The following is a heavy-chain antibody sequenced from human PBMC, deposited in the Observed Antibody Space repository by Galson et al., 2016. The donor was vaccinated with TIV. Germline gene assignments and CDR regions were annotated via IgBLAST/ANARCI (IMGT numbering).Heavy chain of an antibody. CDR1: GFTVSRYA. V-gene: IGHV3-23*01. Sequence: SLRLSCAASGFTVSRYAMRWVRQAPGEGLRWVSDISASGGSTYYADSVKGRFTISRDNSKNTLYLQMNSLRAEDTAVYYCAKDQTKYVVAAGASDFWGRGTLVTVSS. CDR3: AKDQTKYVVAAGASDF. D-gene: IGHD2-2*01. CDR2: ISASGGST. J-gene: IGHJ4*02.